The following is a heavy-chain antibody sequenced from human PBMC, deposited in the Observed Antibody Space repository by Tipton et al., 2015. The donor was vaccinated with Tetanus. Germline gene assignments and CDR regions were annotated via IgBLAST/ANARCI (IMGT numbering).Heavy chain of an antibody. CDR1: GGSIRSGGYY. Sequence: TLSLTCTVSGGSIRSGGYYWSWIRQPPGKGLEWLGHTYDSGRINYNPSLKSRVTISVDASRNQFSLTLNSVTAADTAVYFCAGYRVGWGGRGYWGQGTLVTVSS. J-gene: IGHJ4*02. CDR2: TYDSGRI. CDR3: AGYRVGWGGRGY. D-gene: IGHD5-24*01. V-gene: IGHV4-61*08.